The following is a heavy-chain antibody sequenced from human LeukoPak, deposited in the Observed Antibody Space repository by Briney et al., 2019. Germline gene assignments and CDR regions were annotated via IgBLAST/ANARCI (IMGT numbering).Heavy chain of an antibody. Sequence: PGGSLRLSCAASGFTFSSYAMHWVRQAPGKGLEWVAVISYDGSNKHYADSVKGRFTISRDNSKNTLYLQMNSLRAEDTAVYYCARAWHNDYDLNYWGQGTMVTVSS. CDR2: ISYDGSNK. CDR1: GFTFSSYA. V-gene: IGHV3-30-3*01. D-gene: IGHD5-12*01. J-gene: IGHJ4*02. CDR3: ARAWHNDYDLNY.